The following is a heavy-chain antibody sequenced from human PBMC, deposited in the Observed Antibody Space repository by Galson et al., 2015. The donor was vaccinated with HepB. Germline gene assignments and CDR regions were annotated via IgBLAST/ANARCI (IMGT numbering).Heavy chain of an antibody. CDR3: ARLGSSWRDYYYYAMDV. J-gene: IGHJ6*02. V-gene: IGHV3-30*03. D-gene: IGHD6-13*01. CDR2: ISYGGSNK. Sequence: SLRLSCAASGFTFSWYGMHWVRQAPGKGLEWLALISYGGSNKYYADSVKGRYTISRDNSKDMLYLQMDSLRGEDTAVYYCARLGSSWRDYYYYAMDVWGQGTTVTVSS. CDR1: GFTFSWYG.